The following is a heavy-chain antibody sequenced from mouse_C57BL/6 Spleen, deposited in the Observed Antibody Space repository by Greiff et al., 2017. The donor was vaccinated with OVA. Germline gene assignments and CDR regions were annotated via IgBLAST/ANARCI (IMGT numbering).Heavy chain of an antibody. D-gene: IGHD1-1*01. CDR1: GFNIQDYY. V-gene: IGHV14-2*01. CDR3: ARGYYGSQYYFDY. CDR2: IDPEDGET. J-gene: IGHJ2*01. Sequence: EVQLQQSGAELVKPGASVKLSCTASGFNIQDYYMHWVKQRTEQGLEWIGRIDPEDGETKYAPKFQGKATITADTSSNTAYLQLSSLTSEDTAVYYCARGYYGSQYYFDYWGQGTTLTVSS.